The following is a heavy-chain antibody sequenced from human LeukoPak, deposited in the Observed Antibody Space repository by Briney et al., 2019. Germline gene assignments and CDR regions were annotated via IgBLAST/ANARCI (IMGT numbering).Heavy chain of an antibody. Sequence: SETLSLTCTVSGGSISSYYWSWIRQPPGKGLGWIGYIYYIGSTNYNPSLKSRVTISVNTSKNQFSLKLSSVTAADTAVYYCARLPPPGYGDYSDFDYWGQGTLVAVSS. V-gene: IGHV4-59*01. J-gene: IGHJ4*02. D-gene: IGHD4-17*01. CDR2: IYYIGST. CDR3: ARLPPPGYGDYSDFDY. CDR1: GGSISSYY.